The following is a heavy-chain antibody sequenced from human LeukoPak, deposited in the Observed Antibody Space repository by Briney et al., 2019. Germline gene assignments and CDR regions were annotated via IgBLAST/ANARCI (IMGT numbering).Heavy chain of an antibody. CDR1: GFTFSSYS. Sequence: GGSLRLSCAASGFTFSSYSMNWVRQAPGKGLEWVSSISSSSSYIYYADSVKGRFTISRDNAKNSLYLQMNSLRAEDTAVYYCARDYGDYVGGYYWGQGTLVTVSS. CDR2: ISSSSSYI. D-gene: IGHD4-17*01. J-gene: IGHJ4*02. CDR3: ARDYGDYVGGYY. V-gene: IGHV3-21*01.